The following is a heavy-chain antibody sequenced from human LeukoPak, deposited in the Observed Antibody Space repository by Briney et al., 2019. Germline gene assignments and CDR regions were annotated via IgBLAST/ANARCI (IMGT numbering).Heavy chain of an antibody. CDR3: ARGVRSQLYGMDV. J-gene: IGHJ6*02. CDR1: GGSISSYY. Sequence: SETLSLTCAVSGGSISSYYWSWIRQPPGKGLEWLGYIYYSGSTNYNPSLKSRVTISVDTFKNQFSLKLTSVTAADTAVSYCARGVRSQLYGMDVWGQGTSVTVSS. CDR2: IYYSGST. V-gene: IGHV4-59*01. D-gene: IGHD1-1*01.